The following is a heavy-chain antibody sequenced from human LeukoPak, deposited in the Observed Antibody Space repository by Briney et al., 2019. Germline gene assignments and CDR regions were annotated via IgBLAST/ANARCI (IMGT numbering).Heavy chain of an antibody. CDR2: INPNSGGT. V-gene: IGHV1-2*02. D-gene: IGHD3-10*01. J-gene: IGHJ4*02. Sequence: ASVKVSCKASGYTFTGYYIHWVRQAPGQGLEWMGWINPNSGGTNYAQKFQGRVTMTRDTSMSTAYMELSGLRSDDTAVYYCARVIGELSPSFDYWGQGTLVTVSS. CDR1: GYTFTGYY. CDR3: ARVIGELSPSFDY.